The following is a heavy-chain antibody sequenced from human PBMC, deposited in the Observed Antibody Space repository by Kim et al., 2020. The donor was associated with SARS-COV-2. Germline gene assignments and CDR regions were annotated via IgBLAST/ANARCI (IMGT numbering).Heavy chain of an antibody. V-gene: IGHV3-49*03. D-gene: IGHD6-13*01. CDR3: TVGSSSWYRGYYYGMDV. CDR2: IRSKAYGGTT. Sequence: GGSLRLSCTASGFTFGDYAMSWFRQAPGKGLEWVGFIRSKAYGGTTEYAASVKGRFTISRDDSKSIAYLQMNSLKTEDTAVYYCTVGSSSWYRGYYYGMDVWGQGTTVTVSS. CDR1: GFTFGDYA. J-gene: IGHJ6*02.